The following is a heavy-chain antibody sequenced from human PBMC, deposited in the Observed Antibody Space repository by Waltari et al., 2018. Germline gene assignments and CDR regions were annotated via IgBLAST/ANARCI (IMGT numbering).Heavy chain of an antibody. CDR3: VRDGSRPWGHAFDR. CDR2: IYYSGTT. D-gene: IGHD3-16*01. CDR1: GDSIGSGNYY. V-gene: IGHV4-30-4*01. Sequence: QVQLEESGPGLVKPSQTLSLTCTVSGDSIGSGNYYWSWIRKSPGKGLEWIGYIYYSGTTDYNPSLRSRVTISVDTSKNQFSLKLTSVTSADTAVYYCVRDGSRPWGHAFDRWGQGTMVTVSS. J-gene: IGHJ3*02.